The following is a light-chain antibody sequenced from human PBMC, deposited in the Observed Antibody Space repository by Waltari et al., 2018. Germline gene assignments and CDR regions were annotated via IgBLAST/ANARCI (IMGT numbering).Light chain of an antibody. CDR2: AAS. V-gene: IGKV3-20*01. J-gene: IGKJ2*01. Sequence: EIVLTQSPGTLSLSPGERATLSCRASQSVSSSYLAWYQQKPGQAPSLLIYAASTRGTGIPDRFSGGGSGTDFTLTIGRLEPEDFAVYYCHQYGSSPTFGQGTKLEIK. CDR3: HQYGSSPT. CDR1: QSVSSSY.